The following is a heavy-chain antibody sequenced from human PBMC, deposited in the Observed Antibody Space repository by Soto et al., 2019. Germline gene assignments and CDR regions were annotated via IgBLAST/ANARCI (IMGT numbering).Heavy chain of an antibody. Sequence: GGSLRLSCAASGFAFSSSGMHWVRQAPGKGLEWVAIIWFDGSNKYYADSVKGRFTISRDNSKNTLYLQMNSLRAEDTAVYYCAKDLRHGGYYYYGMDVWGQGTTVTVSS. J-gene: IGHJ6*02. D-gene: IGHD3-3*01. V-gene: IGHV3-30*02. CDR1: GFAFSSSG. CDR3: AKDLRHGGYYYYGMDV. CDR2: IWFDGSNK.